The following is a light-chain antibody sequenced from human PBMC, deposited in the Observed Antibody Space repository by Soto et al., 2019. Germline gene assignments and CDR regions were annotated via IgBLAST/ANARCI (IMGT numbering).Light chain of an antibody. J-gene: IGKJ1*01. V-gene: IGKV3-20*01. Sequence: EIVLTQSPGTLSLSPGQRATLSCRATQSVSGSFLAWYQQKPGQAPRLLIYGASSRATDIPDRFSGSGSGTDFTLTISSLEPEDSAVYYCQQYGNVVWTFGQVTKVEIK. CDR2: GAS. CDR1: QSVSGSF. CDR3: QQYGNVVWT.